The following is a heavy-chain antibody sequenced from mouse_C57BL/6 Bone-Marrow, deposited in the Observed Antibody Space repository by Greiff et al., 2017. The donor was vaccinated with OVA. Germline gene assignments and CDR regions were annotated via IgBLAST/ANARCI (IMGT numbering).Heavy chain of an antibody. CDR1: GFTFSDYY. CDR3: ARRDYYGHFFDY. V-gene: IGHV5-12*01. CDR2: ISNGGGST. J-gene: IGHJ2*01. D-gene: IGHD1-1*01. Sequence: DVQLVESGGGLVQPGGSLKLSCAASGFTFSDYYMYWVRQTPEKRLEWVAYISNGGGSTYYPDTVKGRFTISRDNAKNTLYLQMSRLKSEDTAMYYCARRDYYGHFFDYWGQGTTLTVSS.